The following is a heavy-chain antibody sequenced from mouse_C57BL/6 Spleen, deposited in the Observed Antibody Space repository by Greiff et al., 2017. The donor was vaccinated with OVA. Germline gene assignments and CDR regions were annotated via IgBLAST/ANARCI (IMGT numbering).Heavy chain of an antibody. CDR1: GFTFNTSA. CDR3: LIDCGGCGWYCDV. V-gene: IGHV10-3*01. J-gene: IGHJ1*03. D-gene: IGHD1-1*02. CDR2: IRSKSSNYAT. Sequence: EVKLMESGGGLVQPKGSLKLSCAASGFTFNTSAMHWVRQAPGKGLEWVARIRSKSSNYATYDADSVKDRFTISSDVSQIMLYLQMNNLYTEYTALYCWLIDCGGCGWYCDVGGTGTTAAVS.